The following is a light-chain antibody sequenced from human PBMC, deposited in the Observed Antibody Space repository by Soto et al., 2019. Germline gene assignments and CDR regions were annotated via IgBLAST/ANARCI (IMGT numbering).Light chain of an antibody. CDR2: GAS. CDR1: QSVSSSY. V-gene: IGKV3D-20*02. CDR3: QQRSNWPTWT. Sequence: EIVLTQSPGTLSLSPGERATLSCRASQSVSSSYLAWYQQKPGQAPRLLIYGASNRATGIPARFSGSGSGTDFTLTICCLEPEDFAVYYCQQRSNWPTWTFGQGTKVDMK. J-gene: IGKJ1*01.